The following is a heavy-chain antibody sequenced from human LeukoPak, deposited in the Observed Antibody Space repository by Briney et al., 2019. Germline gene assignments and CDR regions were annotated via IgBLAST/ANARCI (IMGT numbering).Heavy chain of an antibody. CDR2: IYGSSGNT. V-gene: IGHV4-4*07. Sequence: SETLSLTCTVSGGSINNYCWTWIRQPAGEGLEWLGRIYGSSGNTDYNPSLKGRVTMSLDKSQNQFSLILKSVTAADTAFYYCARVLSAMGANTFDVWGQGTMVTVSS. D-gene: IGHD1-26*01. CDR1: GGSINNYC. CDR3: ARVLSAMGANTFDV. J-gene: IGHJ3*01.